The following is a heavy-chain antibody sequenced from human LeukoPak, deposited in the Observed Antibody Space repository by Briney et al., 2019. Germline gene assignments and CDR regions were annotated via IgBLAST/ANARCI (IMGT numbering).Heavy chain of an antibody. CDR1: GIPFSSYG. CDR2: ICVSGGST. Sequence: GGSLSLSCAASGIPFSSYGKSWGRHAPGQGLGVGSTICVSGGSTYYADYVKGRFTISRDNSKNTLYLQMNSLRAEDTAVYYCAKGLETTVTTQAFNWFDPWGQGTLVTVSS. V-gene: IGHV3-23*01. D-gene: IGHD4-17*01. J-gene: IGHJ5*02. CDR3: AKGLETTVTTQAFNWFDP.